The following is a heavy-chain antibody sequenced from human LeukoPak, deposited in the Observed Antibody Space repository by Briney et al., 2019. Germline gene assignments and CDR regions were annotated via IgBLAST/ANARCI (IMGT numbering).Heavy chain of an antibody. V-gene: IGHV4-34*01. CDR2: INHSGST. D-gene: IGHD6-19*01. CDR1: GGSFSGYY. J-gene: IGHJ3*02. CDR3: ARLGSGWYRNAFDI. Sequence: SETLSLTCAVYGGSFSGYYWSWIRQPPGKGLEWIGEINHSGSTNYNPSLKSRVTISVDTSKNQFSLKLSSVTAADTAVYYCARLGSGWYRNAFDIWGQGTMVTVSS.